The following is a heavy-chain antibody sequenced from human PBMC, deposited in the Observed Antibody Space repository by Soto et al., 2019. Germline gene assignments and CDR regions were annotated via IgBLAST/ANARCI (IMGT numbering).Heavy chain of an antibody. V-gene: IGHV3-23*01. D-gene: IGHD6-13*01. CDR3: ARRGPGTYFDY. Sequence: PGGSLRLSCTASGFTFGDYAMSWFRQAPGKGLEWVGFIRSKAYGDSTYYADSVKGRFTISRDNSKNTLYLQMNSLRTEDTAVYYCARRGPGTYFDYWGQGTLVTVSS. J-gene: IGHJ4*02. CDR2: IRSKAYGDST. CDR1: GFTFGDYA.